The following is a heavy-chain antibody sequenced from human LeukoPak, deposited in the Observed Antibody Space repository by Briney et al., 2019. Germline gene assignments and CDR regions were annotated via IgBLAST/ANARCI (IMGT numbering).Heavy chain of an antibody. J-gene: IGHJ3*02. Sequence: SETLSLTCAVSGGSISSYYWSWIRHSPGKGLEWIAYIYHSGNTNYNPSFKSRVTISVDTSKNQFSLKLTSVAAADTAIYYCARQPSGTAAFDIWGQGTMVTVSS. CDR2: IYHSGNT. V-gene: IGHV4-59*08. CDR3: ARQPSGTAAFDI. CDR1: GGSISSYY. D-gene: IGHD1/OR15-1a*01.